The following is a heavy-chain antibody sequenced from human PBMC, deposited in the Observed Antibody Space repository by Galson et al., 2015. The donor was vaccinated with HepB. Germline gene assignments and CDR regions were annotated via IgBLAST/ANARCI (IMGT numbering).Heavy chain of an antibody. CDR2: FDPEDGET. V-gene: IGHV1-24*01. Sequence: SVKVSCKVSGYTLTELSMHWVQQAPGKGLEWMGGFDPEDGETIYAQKFQGRVTMTEDTSTDTAYMELSSLRSEDTAVYYCATAWFLADWYFDLWGRGTLVTVSS. CDR1: GYTLTELS. D-gene: IGHD3-10*01. J-gene: IGHJ2*01. CDR3: ATAWFLADWYFDL.